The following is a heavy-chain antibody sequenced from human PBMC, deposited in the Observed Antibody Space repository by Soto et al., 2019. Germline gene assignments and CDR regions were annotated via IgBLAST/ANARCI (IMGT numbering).Heavy chain of an antibody. Sequence: QLQLQESGPGLVKPSETLSLTCAVSGASISRTGFHWGWIRQPPGQGLEWIGSIYEGGTTFYNSSLKRRVTLSAYTSKNHFSLKLNSVTASDTAVYFCARRGSGHTFDYWGQGTLVTVSS. CDR1: GASISRTGFH. CDR2: IYEGGTT. V-gene: IGHV4-39*01. J-gene: IGHJ4*02. D-gene: IGHD3-10*01. CDR3: ARRGSGHTFDY.